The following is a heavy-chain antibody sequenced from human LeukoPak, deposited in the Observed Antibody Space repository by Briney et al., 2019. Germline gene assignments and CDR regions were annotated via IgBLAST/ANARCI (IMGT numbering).Heavy chain of an antibody. D-gene: IGHD1-26*01. CDR3: ASSGNYRFDY. V-gene: IGHV3-23*01. CDR2: ISGGGGTT. J-gene: IGHJ4*02. CDR1: EFIFSNYG. Sequence: PGGSLRLSCAASEFIFSNYGMNWVRQAPGKGLEWVSGISGGGGTTYYASSVKGRFTISRDNSKNTLYLQMNSLRDEDTAVYYCASSGNYRFDYWGQGTLVTVSS.